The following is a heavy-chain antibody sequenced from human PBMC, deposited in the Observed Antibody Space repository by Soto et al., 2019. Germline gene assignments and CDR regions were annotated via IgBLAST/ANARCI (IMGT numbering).Heavy chain of an antibody. CDR1: GYTFRSYD. CDR2: VNPTTGNT. CDR3: ARAYGAGSFDF. Sequence: QVQLVQSGAEVKKPGASVKVSCTGSGYTFRSYDIHWVRQATGQGLEWMGWVNPTTGNTGYAQKFQGRVTMTRYMSKSSAYMEVNSLTSEDTAIYYCARAYGAGSFDFWGQGAPVSVSS. J-gene: IGHJ5*01. V-gene: IGHV1-8*01. D-gene: IGHD3-10*01.